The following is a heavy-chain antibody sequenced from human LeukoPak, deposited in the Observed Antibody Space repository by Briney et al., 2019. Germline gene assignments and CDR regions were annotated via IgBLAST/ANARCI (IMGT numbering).Heavy chain of an antibody. CDR1: GGTFSSYA. Sequence: GASVKVSCKASGGTFSSYAISWVRQAPGQGLEWMGGIIPILGTANYAQKFQGRVTITADKSTSTAYMELSSLRSEDTAVYYCARGSSSWYVDYYYYYMDVWGKGTTVTVSS. V-gene: IGHV1-69*10. CDR3: ARGSSSWYVDYYYYYMDV. J-gene: IGHJ6*03. CDR2: IIPILGTA. D-gene: IGHD6-13*01.